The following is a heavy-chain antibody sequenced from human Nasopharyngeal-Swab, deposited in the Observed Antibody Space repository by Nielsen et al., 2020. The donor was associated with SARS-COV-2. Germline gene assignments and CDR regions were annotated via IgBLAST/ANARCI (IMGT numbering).Heavy chain of an antibody. Sequence: RQAPGKGLEWIGYIYYSGSTNYNPSLKSRVTISVDTSKNQFSLELSSVTAADTAVYYCAGLLRQQPHHQFDPWGQGTLVTVSS. J-gene: IGHJ5*02. D-gene: IGHD6-13*01. CDR3: AGLLRQQPHHQFDP. V-gene: IGHV4-59*01. CDR2: IYYSGST.